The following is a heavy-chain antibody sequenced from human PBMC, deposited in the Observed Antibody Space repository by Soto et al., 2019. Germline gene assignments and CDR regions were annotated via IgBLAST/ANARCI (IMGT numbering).Heavy chain of an antibody. CDR2: INPSSGDT. CDR3: ARVALSGGGWLDP. Sequence: ASVKVSCKASGYSFTKYYLHWVRQAPGQGLEWMAIINPSSGDTTYAQKFQGRVTVTSYTSTSTVYMELRSLTSEDTAIYYCARVALSGGGWLDPWGQGTLVTVSS. J-gene: IGHJ5*02. D-gene: IGHD1-26*01. CDR1: GYSFTKYY. V-gene: IGHV1-46*01.